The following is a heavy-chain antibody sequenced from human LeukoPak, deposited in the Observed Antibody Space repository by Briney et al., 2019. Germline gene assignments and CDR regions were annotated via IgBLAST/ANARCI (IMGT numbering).Heavy chain of an antibody. CDR3: ARVGGGDSSGYYQPYYYYMDV. CDR2: IYHSGST. D-gene: IGHD3-22*01. CDR1: GYSISSGYY. Sequence: SETLSLTCTVSGYSISSGYYWGWIRQPPGKGLEWIGSIYHSGSTYYNPSLKSRITISVDTSKNQFSLKLSSVTAADTAVYYCARVGGGDSSGYYQPYYYYMDVWGKGTTVTVSS. V-gene: IGHV4-38-2*02. J-gene: IGHJ6*03.